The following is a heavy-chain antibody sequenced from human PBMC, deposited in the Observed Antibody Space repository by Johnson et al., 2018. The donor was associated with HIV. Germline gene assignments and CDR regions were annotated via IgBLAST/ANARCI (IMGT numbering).Heavy chain of an antibody. J-gene: IGHJ3*02. D-gene: IGHD3-16*01. CDR1: GFTFSNYG. CDR2: IRYDGSHK. V-gene: IGHV3-30*02. CDR3: AKMSRGRQDAFDI. Sequence: QVQLVESGGGVVQPGGSLRLSCAASGFTFSNYGMHWVRQAPGKGLEWVAFIRYDGSHKYYGDSVKGRFTISRDNSKNTLYVQMNSLRVEDTAVYYCAKMSRGRQDAFDIWGQGAMVSVSA.